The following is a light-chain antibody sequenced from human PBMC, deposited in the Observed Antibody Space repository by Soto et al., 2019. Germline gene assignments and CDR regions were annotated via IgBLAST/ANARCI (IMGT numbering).Light chain of an antibody. CDR3: CAYSTSGTHV. V-gene: IGLV2-14*03. CDR2: DAN. CDR1: SSDVGSYDY. J-gene: IGLJ1*01. Sequence: QSVLTQPASVSGSPGQSITFSCTGTSSDVGSYDYVSWHQQHPGKAPKLIIYDANNRPSGVPSRFSGSKSGNTASLIISGLQTEDEADYYCCAYSTSGTHVFGTGTKVTVL.